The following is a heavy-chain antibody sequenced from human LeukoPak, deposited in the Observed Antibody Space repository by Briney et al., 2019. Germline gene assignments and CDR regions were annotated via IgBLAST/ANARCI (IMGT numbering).Heavy chain of an antibody. J-gene: IGHJ4*02. Sequence: PGGSLRLSCAASGFTVSSNYMSWVRQAPGKGLEWVSVIYSGGSTYYADFVKGRLTISRDNAKNSLYLQMNSLRAEDTAVYYCASLVVVAATRAIDYWGQGTLVTVSS. V-gene: IGHV3-53*01. CDR1: GFTVSSNY. CDR2: IYSGGST. D-gene: IGHD2-15*01. CDR3: ASLVVVAATRAIDY.